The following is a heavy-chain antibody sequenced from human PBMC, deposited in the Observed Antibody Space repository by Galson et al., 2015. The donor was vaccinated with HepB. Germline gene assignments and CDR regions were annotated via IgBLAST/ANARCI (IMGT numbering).Heavy chain of an antibody. CDR3: VRDPPLGTPLDY. V-gene: IGHV3-21*01. CDR2: ISSSSNYI. D-gene: IGHD3-16*01. J-gene: IGHJ4*02. CDR1: GSTFSSYS. Sequence: SLRLSCAASGSTFSSYSMNWVRQAPGKGLEWVSSISSSSNYIYYADSVKGRFTISRDDAQNSLYLQMNSLRAEDTAVYYCVRDPPLGTPLDYWGQGTLVTVSS.